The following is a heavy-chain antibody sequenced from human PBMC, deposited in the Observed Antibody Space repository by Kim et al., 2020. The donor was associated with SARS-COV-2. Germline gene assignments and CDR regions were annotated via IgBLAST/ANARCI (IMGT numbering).Heavy chain of an antibody. CDR3: ARAVAAKKPADY. V-gene: IGHV1-2*02. J-gene: IGHJ4*02. Sequence: NYAQKFQGRVTMTRDTSISTAYMGRSRLRSDDTAVYYCARAVAAKKPADYWGQGTLVTVSS. D-gene: IGHD6-19*01.